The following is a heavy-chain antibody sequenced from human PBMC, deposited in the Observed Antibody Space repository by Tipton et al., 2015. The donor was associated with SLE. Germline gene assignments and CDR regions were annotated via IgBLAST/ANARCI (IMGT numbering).Heavy chain of an antibody. Sequence: GLVKPSETLSLTCGVYGGSFSGHTWTWIRQSPGQGLEWIGDVNQSGGTNYNPSLKSRVTISVDASNSQLSLKLFSVTAADTAVYYCARYCGSATCLGFWFSWGQGTLVTVSS. CDR1: GGSFSGHT. J-gene: IGHJ5*02. CDR2: VNQSGGT. V-gene: IGHV4-34*01. D-gene: IGHD2-2*01. CDR3: ARYCGSATCLGFWFS.